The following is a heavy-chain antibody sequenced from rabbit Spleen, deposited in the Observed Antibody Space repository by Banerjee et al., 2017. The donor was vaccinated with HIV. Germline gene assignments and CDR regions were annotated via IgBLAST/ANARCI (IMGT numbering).Heavy chain of an antibody. CDR1: GVSFSISSY. D-gene: IGHD8-1*01. CDR2: IDAGSSGFT. CDR3: ARDTASSFSSYGMDL. V-gene: IGHV1S40*01. J-gene: IGHJ6*01. Sequence: QSLAESGGDLVQPEGSLTLTCKASGVSFSISSYMCWVRQAPGKGLEWIACIDAGSSGFTYFATWAKGRFTISKTSSTTVTLQMTRLTAADTATYFCARDTASSFSSYGMDLWGPGTLVTVS.